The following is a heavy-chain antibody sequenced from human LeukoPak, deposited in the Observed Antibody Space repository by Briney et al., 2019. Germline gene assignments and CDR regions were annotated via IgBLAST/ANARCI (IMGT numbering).Heavy chain of an antibody. CDR2: INPSGGST. CDR3: ARSRPHCSGGSCYSGVRSEFDY. V-gene: IGHV1-46*01. D-gene: IGHD2-15*01. J-gene: IGHJ4*02. CDR1: GYTFTSYY. Sequence: ASVKDSCKASGYTFTSYYMHWVRQAPGQGLEWMGIINPSGGSTSYAQKFQGRVTMTRDTSTSTVYMELSSLRSEDTAVYYCARSRPHCSGGSCYSGVRSEFDYWGQGTLVTVSS.